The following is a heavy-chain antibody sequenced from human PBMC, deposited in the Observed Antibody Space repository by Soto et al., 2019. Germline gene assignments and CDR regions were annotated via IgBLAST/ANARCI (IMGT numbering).Heavy chain of an antibody. Sequence: QVQLQESGPGLVKPSETLSLSCTVSGGSINNYFWTWIRQPPGKGLEWIGYIYDRGSTNYNPSLKSRVTISVDTSKNQFSLKLSSVTAADTAVYYCASGGYYDSSGSNSLGPFDCWGQGTLVTVSS. D-gene: IGHD3-22*01. CDR1: GGSINNYF. V-gene: IGHV4-59*01. CDR3: ASGGYYDSSGSNSLGPFDC. CDR2: IYDRGST. J-gene: IGHJ4*02.